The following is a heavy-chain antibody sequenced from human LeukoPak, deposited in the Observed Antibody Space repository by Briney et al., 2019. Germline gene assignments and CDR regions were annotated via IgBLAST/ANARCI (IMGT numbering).Heavy chain of an antibody. CDR3: ARDLSPGVDSGPNAFDI. V-gene: IGHV3-48*04. J-gene: IGHJ3*02. CDR1: GFTFSSYS. CDR2: ISSSSSTI. D-gene: IGHD1-26*01. Sequence: PGGSLRLSCAASGFTFSSYSMNWVRQAPGKGLEWVSYISSSSSTIYYADSVKGRFTISRDNAKNSLYLQMNSLRAEDTAVYYCARDLSPGVDSGPNAFDIWGQGTMVTVSS.